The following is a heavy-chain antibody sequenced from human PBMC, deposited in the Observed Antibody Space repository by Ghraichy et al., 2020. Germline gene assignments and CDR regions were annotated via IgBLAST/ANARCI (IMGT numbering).Heavy chain of an antibody. CDR2: IGGSGDNA. CDR1: GFTFNTYA. CDR3: AKDYYDSSAYYYGRDYFDY. D-gene: IGHD3-22*01. J-gene: IGHJ4*02. Sequence: LTCAASGFTFNTYAMSWVRQAPGKGLEWVSAIGGSGDNAYYADSVKGRFTISRDNSKNTLFLQMNSLRAEDTALYYCAKDYYDSSAYYYGRDYFDYWGQGTLVTVSS. V-gene: IGHV3-23*01.